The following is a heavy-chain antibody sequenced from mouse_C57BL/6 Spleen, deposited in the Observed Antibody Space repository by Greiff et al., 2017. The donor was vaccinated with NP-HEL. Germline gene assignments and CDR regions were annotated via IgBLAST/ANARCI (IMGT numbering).Heavy chain of an antibody. CDR1: GYTFTSYW. J-gene: IGHJ1*03. Sequence: QVQLQQSGAELAKPGASVKLSCKASGYTFTSYWMHWVKQRPGQGLEWIGYINPSSGYTKYNQKFKDKATLTADKSSSTAYMQLSSLTYEDSAVYYCSNNPLITTVVDWYFDVWGTGTTVTVSS. D-gene: IGHD1-1*01. CDR2: INPSSGYT. V-gene: IGHV1-7*01. CDR3: SNNPLITTVVDWYFDV.